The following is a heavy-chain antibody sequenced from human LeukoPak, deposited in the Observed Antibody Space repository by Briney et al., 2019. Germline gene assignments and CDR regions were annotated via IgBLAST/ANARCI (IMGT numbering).Heavy chain of an antibody. CDR3: ARIYYYDSSGYYSPDDAFDI. J-gene: IGHJ3*02. V-gene: IGHV4-39*07. D-gene: IGHD3-22*01. CDR2: IYYSGST. CDR1: GGSISSSNYY. Sequence: SETLSLTCTVSGGSISSSNYYWGWIRQPPGKGLEWIGSIYYSGSTYYNPSLKSRVAISADTSKNQFSLKLTSVTAADTAVYYCARIYYYDSSGYYSPDDAFDIWGQGTMVTVSS.